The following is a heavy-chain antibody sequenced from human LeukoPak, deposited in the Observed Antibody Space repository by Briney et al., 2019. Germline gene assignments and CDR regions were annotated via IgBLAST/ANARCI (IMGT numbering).Heavy chain of an antibody. J-gene: IGHJ6*03. Sequence: SQTLSLTCTVSGGSINSGTYYWSWIRQPAGKGLEWIGRVYTSGSTNYNPSLKSRVTMSLDTSKNQFSLKLSSVTAADTAVYYCARHSSSSWYYYYYMDVWGKGTTVTVSS. CDR1: GGSINSGTYY. CDR3: ARHSSSSWYYYYYMDV. D-gene: IGHD6-13*01. V-gene: IGHV4-61*02. CDR2: VYTSGST.